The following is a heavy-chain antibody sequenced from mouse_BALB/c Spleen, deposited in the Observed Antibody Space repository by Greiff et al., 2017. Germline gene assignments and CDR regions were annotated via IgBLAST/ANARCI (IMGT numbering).Heavy chain of an antibody. CDR1: GYSITSDYA. D-gene: IGHD2-3*01. Sequence: VQLKESGPGLVKPSQSLSLTCTVTGYSITSDYAWNWIRQFPGNKLEWMGYISYSGSTSYNPSLKSRISITRDTSKNQFFLQLNSVTTEDTATYYCARSDGYYGGGDYWGQGTSVTVSS. CDR3: ARSDGYYGGGDY. V-gene: IGHV3-2*02. J-gene: IGHJ4*01. CDR2: ISYSGST.